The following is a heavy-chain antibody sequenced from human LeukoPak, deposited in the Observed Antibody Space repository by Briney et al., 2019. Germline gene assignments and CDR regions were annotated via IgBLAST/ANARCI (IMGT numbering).Heavy chain of an antibody. CDR3: ARVYLDILTGYQYYFDY. D-gene: IGHD3-9*01. J-gene: IGHJ4*02. CDR1: GGSISSSSYY. V-gene: IGHV4-39*07. Sequence: SETLSLTCTVSGGSISSSSYYWGWIHQPPGKGLEWIGSIYYSGSTYYNPSLKSRVTISVDTSKNQFSLKLSSVTAADTAVYYCARVYLDILTGYQYYFDYWGQGTLVTVSS. CDR2: IYYSGST.